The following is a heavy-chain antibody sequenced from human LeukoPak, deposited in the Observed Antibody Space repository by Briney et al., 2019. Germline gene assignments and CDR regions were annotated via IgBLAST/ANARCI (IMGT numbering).Heavy chain of an antibody. J-gene: IGHJ3*02. D-gene: IGHD2-2*01. Sequence: SVKVSCKASGGSFSSYGISWVRQAPGQGLEWMGGIIPMLGRSNYAQKFQGRVTISTDESTSTAYMEMSSLRSEDTAVYYCARDWKDIVVVPAANDAFDIWGQGTMVTVSS. CDR2: IIPMLGRS. CDR3: ARDWKDIVVVPAANDAFDI. V-gene: IGHV1-69*05. CDR1: GGSFSSYG.